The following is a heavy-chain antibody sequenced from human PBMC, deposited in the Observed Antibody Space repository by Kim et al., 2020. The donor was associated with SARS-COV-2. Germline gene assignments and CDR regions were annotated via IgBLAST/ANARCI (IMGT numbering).Heavy chain of an antibody. Sequence: SETLSLTCTVSGGSISSSSYYWGWIRQPPGKGLEWIASIYYSGSTYYNPSLKSRVTISLDTSKNQFSLKLSSVTAADTAVYYCARHDSHCRRHYFDYWG. CDR3: ARHDSHCRRHYFDY. J-gene: IGHJ4*01. CDR1: GGSISSSSYY. D-gene: IGHD2-21*01. V-gene: IGHV4-39*01. CDR2: IYYSGST.